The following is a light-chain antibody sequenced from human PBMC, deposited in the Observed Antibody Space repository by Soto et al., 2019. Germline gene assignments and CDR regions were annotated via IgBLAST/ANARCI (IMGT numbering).Light chain of an antibody. Sequence: EIVMTQSPATLSVSPGERATLSCRASQSVSSNLAWYRQKPGQAPRLLIYGASTRATGIPARFSGSGSGTEFTLTISSLQSEDFAVYYCQQYNNWPPYTFGQGTKLAIK. V-gene: IGKV3-15*01. CDR3: QQYNNWPPYT. CDR2: GAS. J-gene: IGKJ2*01. CDR1: QSVSSN.